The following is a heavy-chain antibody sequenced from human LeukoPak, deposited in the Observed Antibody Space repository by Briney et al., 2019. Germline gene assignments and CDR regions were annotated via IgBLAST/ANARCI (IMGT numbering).Heavy chain of an antibody. Sequence: GGSLRLSCAASGLTFKNFAMSWVRQAPVKGLEWLAVSSGDEDSIHYADSVRGHFVISTDNSENTSYLHMHSLRAEDTAVYYCTIDLMTGFSSGWHFAYWGQGTLVTVSS. D-gene: IGHD6-19*01. CDR3: TIDLMTGFSSGWHFAY. CDR1: GLTFKNFA. CDR2: SSGDEDSI. J-gene: IGHJ4*02. V-gene: IGHV3-23*01.